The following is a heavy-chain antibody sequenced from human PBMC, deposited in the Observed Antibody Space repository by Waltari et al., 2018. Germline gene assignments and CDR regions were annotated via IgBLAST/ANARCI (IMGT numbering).Heavy chain of an antibody. V-gene: IGHV3-23*04. Sequence: EVQLVESGGGLVQPGGSLRLSCEASGFTFINYAMSWVRQAPGRGLEWVGGISGYGSRTHNADSVQGRFTISRDNSKNRLYLQMNSLGAEDTALYYCVKDFRSLGHSYGDASDVWGQGTMVTVSS. J-gene: IGHJ3*01. CDR1: GFTFINYA. D-gene: IGHD3-16*01. CDR3: VKDFRSLGHSYGDASDV. CDR2: ISGYGSRT.